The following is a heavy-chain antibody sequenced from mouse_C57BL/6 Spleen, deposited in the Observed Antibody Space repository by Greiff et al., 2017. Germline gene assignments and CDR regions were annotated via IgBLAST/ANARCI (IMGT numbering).Heavy chain of an antibody. V-gene: IGHV1-54*01. CDR1: GYAFTNYL. CDR3: ARSTTVVVPYAMDY. Sequence: QVHVQQSGAELVRPGTSVKVSCKASGYAFTNYLIEWVKQRPGQGLEWIGVINPGSGGTNYNEKFKGKATLTADKSSSTAYMQLSSLTSEDSAVYFCARSTTVVVPYAMDYWGQGTSVTVSS. D-gene: IGHD1-1*01. J-gene: IGHJ4*01. CDR2: INPGSGGT.